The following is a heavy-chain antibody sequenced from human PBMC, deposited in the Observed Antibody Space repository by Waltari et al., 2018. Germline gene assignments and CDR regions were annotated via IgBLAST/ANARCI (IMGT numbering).Heavy chain of an antibody. CDR3: ARIGQQLVLGDAFDI. CDR2: IYYSGST. J-gene: IGHJ3*02. V-gene: IGHV4-59*01. CDR1: GGSISSYY. D-gene: IGHD6-13*01. Sequence: QVQLQESGPGLVKPSETLSLTCTVSGGSISSYYWSWIRQPPGKGLEWIGYIYYSGSTNYNPSLKSRVTISVDTSKNQFSLKLSSVTAADTAVYYCARIGQQLVLGDAFDIWGQGTMVTVSS.